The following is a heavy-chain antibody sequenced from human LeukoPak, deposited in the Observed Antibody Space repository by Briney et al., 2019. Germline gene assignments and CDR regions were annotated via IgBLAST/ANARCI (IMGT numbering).Heavy chain of an antibody. J-gene: IGHJ4*02. D-gene: IGHD3-22*01. CDR3: ARDRSSGHSEAFDY. Sequence: PGGSLRLSCAASGFTFSSYSMNWVRQAPGKGLEWVSSITSSSTYIYYADSVKGRFTISRDNAKNSLYLQMNSLRAEDTAIYYCARDRSSGHSEAFDYWGQGTLVTVSS. V-gene: IGHV3-21*01. CDR1: GFTFSSYS. CDR2: ITSSSTYI.